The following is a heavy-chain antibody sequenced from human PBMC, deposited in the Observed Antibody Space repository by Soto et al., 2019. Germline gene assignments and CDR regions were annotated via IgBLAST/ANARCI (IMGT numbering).Heavy chain of an antibody. J-gene: IGHJ6*02. CDR3: ASYRRSYGMDV. CDR1: GGTFSSYT. V-gene: IGHV1-69*02. CDR2: IIPILGIA. Sequence: QVQLVQSGAGVKKPGSSVKVSCRASGGTFSSYTISWVRQAPGQGLEWMGRIIPILGIANYAQKFQGRVTITADKSTSTAYMELSSLRSEDTAVYYCASYRRSYGMDVWGQGTTVTVSS. D-gene: IGHD1-26*01.